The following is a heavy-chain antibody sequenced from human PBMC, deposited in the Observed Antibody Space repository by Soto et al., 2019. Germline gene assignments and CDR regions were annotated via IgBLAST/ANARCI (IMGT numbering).Heavy chain of an antibody. CDR3: ARGGYCSGGSCYFEYFQH. CDR2: IIPILGIA. V-gene: IGHV1-69*02. J-gene: IGHJ1*01. D-gene: IGHD2-15*01. Sequence: SVKVSCKASGGTFSSYTISWVRQAPGQGLEWMGRIIPILGIANYAQKFQGRVTITADKSTSTAYMELSSLRSEDTAVYYCARGGYCSGGSCYFEYFQHWGQGTLVTVSS. CDR1: GGTFSSYT.